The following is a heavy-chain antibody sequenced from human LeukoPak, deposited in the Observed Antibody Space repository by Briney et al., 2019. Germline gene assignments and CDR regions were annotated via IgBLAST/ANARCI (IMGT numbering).Heavy chain of an antibody. Sequence: GGSLRLSCAASGFTFSSYAMSWVRQAPGKGLEWVSAISGSGGSTYYADSVKGRLTISRDNSKNTLYLQMNSLRAEDTAVYYCAKTPRAGYCSGGSCYTNWFDPWGQGTLVTVSS. CDR1: GFTFSSYA. CDR3: AKTPRAGYCSGGSCYTNWFDP. D-gene: IGHD2-15*01. J-gene: IGHJ5*02. CDR2: ISGSGGST. V-gene: IGHV3-23*01.